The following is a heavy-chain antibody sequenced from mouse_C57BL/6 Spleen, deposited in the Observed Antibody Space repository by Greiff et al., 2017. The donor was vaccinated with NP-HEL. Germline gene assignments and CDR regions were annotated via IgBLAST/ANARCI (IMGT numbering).Heavy chain of an antibody. CDR2: IHPNSGST. CDR3: ARLYYYGKGYFDV. J-gene: IGHJ1*03. CDR1: GYTFTSYW. D-gene: IGHD1-1*01. V-gene: IGHV1-64*01. Sequence: QVQLQQPGAELVKPGASVKLSCKASGYTFTSYWMHWVKQRPGQGLEWIGMIHPNSGSTNYNEKFKSKATLTVDKSSSTAYMQLSSLTSEDSAVYYCARLYYYGKGYFDVWGTGTTVTVSS.